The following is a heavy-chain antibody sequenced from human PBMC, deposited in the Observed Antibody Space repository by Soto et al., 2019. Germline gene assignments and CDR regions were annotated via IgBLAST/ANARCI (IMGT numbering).Heavy chain of an antibody. D-gene: IGHD3-10*01. J-gene: IGHJ6*02. CDR3: ATNLRAGAGYYYSGMDV. CDR1: GGTFSSYA. V-gene: IGHV1-69*06. CDR2: IIPIFGTA. Sequence: QVQLVQSGAEVKKPGSSVKVSCKASGGTFSSYAISWVRQAPGQGLEWMGGIIPIFGTANYAQKFQGRVTMTADKSTSTAYKELSSLRSEDTAVYYCATNLRAGAGYYYSGMDVWGQGTTVTVSS.